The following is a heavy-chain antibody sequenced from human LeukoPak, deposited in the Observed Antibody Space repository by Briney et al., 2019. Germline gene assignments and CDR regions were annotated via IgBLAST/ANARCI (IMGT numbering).Heavy chain of an antibody. D-gene: IGHD3-3*01. CDR2: ISGSGGST. J-gene: IGHJ4*02. CDR3: AKVRDTILGVVGGYYFDY. V-gene: IGHV3-23*01. CDR1: GFTFSSYA. Sequence: GGSLRLSCAASGFTFSSYAMSWVRQAPGKGLEWVSAISGSGGSTYYADSVKGRFTISRDNSKNTLYLQMNSLRAEDTAVYYCAKVRDTILGVVGGYYFDYWGQGTLVTVSS.